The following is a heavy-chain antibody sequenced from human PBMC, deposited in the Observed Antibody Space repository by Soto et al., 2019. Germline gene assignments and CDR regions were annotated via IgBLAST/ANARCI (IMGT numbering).Heavy chain of an antibody. J-gene: IGHJ4*02. CDR3: AREPFTGRLILLDY. CDR2: IIPIFGTA. Sequence: SVRVSCKASGGTFTSYAISWVRQAPGQGLEWMGGIIPIFGTANYAQKFQGRVTITADESTSTAYMELSSLRSEDTAVYYCAREPFTGRLILLDYWGQGTLVSGSS. V-gene: IGHV1-69*13. D-gene: IGHD2-15*01. CDR1: GGTFTSYA.